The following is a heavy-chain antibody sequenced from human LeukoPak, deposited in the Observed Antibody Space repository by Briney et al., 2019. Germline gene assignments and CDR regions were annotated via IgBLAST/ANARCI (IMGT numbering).Heavy chain of an antibody. CDR1: GFTFADYA. J-gene: IGHJ4*02. CDR2: FSASGANT. D-gene: IGHD2-15*01. Sequence: PGGSLRLSCAASGFTFADYAMNWVRQAPGRGLEWVSAFSASGANTYYADSVKGRFTISRDNSKNALYLQMNSLRAEDTAVYYCAKGGDCSGGNCRSYFDYWGQGTLVTVSS. CDR3: AKGGDCSGGNCRSYFDY. V-gene: IGHV3-23*01.